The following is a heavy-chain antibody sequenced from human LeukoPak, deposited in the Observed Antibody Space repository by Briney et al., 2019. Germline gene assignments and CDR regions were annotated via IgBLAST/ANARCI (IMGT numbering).Heavy chain of an antibody. J-gene: IGHJ3*02. V-gene: IGHV3-73*01. CDR2: IRSKANSYAT. Sequence: PGGSLRLSCAASGFTFSGSAMHWVRQASGKGLEWVGRIRSKANSYATAYAASVKGRFTISRDDSKNTAYLQMNSLKTEDTAVYYCTSARLNAFDIWGQGTMVTVSS. D-gene: IGHD2-8*01. CDR1: GFTFSGSA. CDR3: TSARLNAFDI.